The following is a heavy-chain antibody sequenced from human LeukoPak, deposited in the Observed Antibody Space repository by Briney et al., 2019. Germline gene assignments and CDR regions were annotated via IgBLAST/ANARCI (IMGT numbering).Heavy chain of an antibody. V-gene: IGHV5-51*01. D-gene: IGHD3-16*01. CDR1: GYSFTTYC. J-gene: IGHJ4*02. CDR2: IYPGDSDT. CDR3: ARQLFGEYYFDY. Sequence: GESLKISCKCSGYSFTTYCIGWVRQMPGKGLEWMGIIYPGDSDTRYSPSFQGQVTISADKSITTAYLQWSSLKASDTAMYYCARQLFGEYYFDYWGQGTLVTVSS.